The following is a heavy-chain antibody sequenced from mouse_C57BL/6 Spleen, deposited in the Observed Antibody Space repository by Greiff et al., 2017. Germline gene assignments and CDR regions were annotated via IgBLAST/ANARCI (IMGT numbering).Heavy chain of an antibody. CDR1: GYTFTDYN. D-gene: IGHD1-1*01. Sequence: ELKLMESGPELVKPGASVKIPCKASGYTFTDYNMDWVKQSHGKSLEWIGDINPNNGGTIYNQKLKGKATLTVDKSSSTAYMELRSLTSEDTAVYYCARRGYYYCSSFYNAMDYWGQGTSVTVSS. CDR3: ARRGYYYCSSFYNAMDY. V-gene: IGHV1-18*01. J-gene: IGHJ4*01. CDR2: INPNNGGT.